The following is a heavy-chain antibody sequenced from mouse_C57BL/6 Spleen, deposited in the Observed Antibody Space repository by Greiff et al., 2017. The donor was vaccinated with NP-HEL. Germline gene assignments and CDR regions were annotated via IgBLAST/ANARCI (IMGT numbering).Heavy chain of an antibody. V-gene: IGHV1-82*01. D-gene: IGHD2-1*01. CDR1: GYAFSSSW. J-gene: IGHJ4*01. Sequence: QVQLKQSGPELVKPGASVKISCKASGYAFSSSWMNWVKQRPGKGLEWIGRIYPGDGDTNYNGKFKGKATLTADKSSSTAYMQLSSLTSEDSAVYFCARSYGNYVRDAMDYWGQGTSVTVSS. CDR2: IYPGDGDT. CDR3: ARSYGNYVRDAMDY.